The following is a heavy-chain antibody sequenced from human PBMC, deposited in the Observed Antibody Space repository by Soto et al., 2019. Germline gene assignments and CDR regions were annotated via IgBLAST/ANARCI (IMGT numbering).Heavy chain of an antibody. D-gene: IGHD1-26*01. CDR3: AKSSGGSYQDFDY. Sequence: QGQLVESGGGVVHPGRSLRLSCAGTGFILSNYGMHWVRQAPGKGLEWVAVISSNGIITYADSVKGRFTISRDTSKNTVNLQMNSLRAEDTGLYYCAKSSGGSYQDFDYWGQGTLVTVSS. CDR1: GFILSNYG. CDR2: ISSNGIIT. V-gene: IGHV3-30*18. J-gene: IGHJ4*02.